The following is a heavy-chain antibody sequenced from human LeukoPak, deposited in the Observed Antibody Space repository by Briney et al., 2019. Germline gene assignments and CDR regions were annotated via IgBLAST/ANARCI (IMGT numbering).Heavy chain of an antibody. Sequence: ASVKVSCKVSGYTLTELSVHWVRQAPGKGLEWMGNFDPKDGDTIYAQRFQGKVTMTEDTSTHTAYMELSSLRSEDTAVYYCARERYRDSSPQDFDYWGQGTLVTVSS. CDR1: GYTLTELS. CDR2: FDPKDGDT. V-gene: IGHV1-24*01. D-gene: IGHD6-13*01. J-gene: IGHJ4*02. CDR3: ARERYRDSSPQDFDY.